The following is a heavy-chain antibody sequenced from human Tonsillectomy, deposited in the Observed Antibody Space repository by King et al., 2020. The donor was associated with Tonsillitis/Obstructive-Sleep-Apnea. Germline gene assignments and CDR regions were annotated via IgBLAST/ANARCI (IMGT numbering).Heavy chain of an antibody. J-gene: IGHJ5*02. CDR1: GFTFSSYA. D-gene: IGHD4-17*01. CDR2: ISVSGVST. Sequence: DVQLVESGGGLVQPGGSLRLSCAASGFTFSSYAMSWVRQAPGKGLEWVSAISVSGVSTYYADSVKGRFTISRDNSKNTLYLQMNSLRAEDTAVYYCAKDYGDGDYVLEYNWFDPWGQGTLVTVSS. V-gene: IGHV3-23*04. CDR3: AKDYGDGDYVLEYNWFDP.